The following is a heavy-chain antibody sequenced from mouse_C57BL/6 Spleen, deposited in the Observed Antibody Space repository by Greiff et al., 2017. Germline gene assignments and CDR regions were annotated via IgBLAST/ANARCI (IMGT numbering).Heavy chain of an antibody. V-gene: IGHV1-54*01. J-gene: IGHJ4*01. Sequence: QVQLQQSGAELVRPGTSVKVSCKASGYAFTNYLIEWVKQRPGQGLEWIGVINPGSGGTNYNEKFKGKATLTADKSSSTAYMQLSSLTAEDSAVYFCARSDDGDSYYYAMDDWGQGTSVTVSS. CDR2: INPGSGGT. CDR1: GYAFTNYL. CDR3: ARSDDGDSYYYAMDD. D-gene: IGHD2-3*01.